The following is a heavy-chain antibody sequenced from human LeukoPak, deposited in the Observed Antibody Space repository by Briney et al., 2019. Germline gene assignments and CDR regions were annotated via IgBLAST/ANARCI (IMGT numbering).Heavy chain of an antibody. D-gene: IGHD4-17*01. J-gene: IGHJ4*02. Sequence: SETLSLTCTVSGGSISSGDYYWSWIRQPPGKGLEWIGYIYYGGSTYYNPSLRSRVTISVDTSKNQFSLKLSSVTAADTAVYYCARDGYGDPLDYWGQGTLVTGSS. V-gene: IGHV4-30-4*01. CDR2: IYYGGST. CDR1: GGSISSGDYY. CDR3: ARDGYGDPLDY.